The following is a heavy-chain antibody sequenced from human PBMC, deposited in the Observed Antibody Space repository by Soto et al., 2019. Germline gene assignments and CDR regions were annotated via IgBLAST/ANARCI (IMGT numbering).Heavy chain of an antibody. D-gene: IGHD2-21*02. CDR1: GGTFSSYA. CDR2: IIPVFGTA. CDR3: ARGHIVVVTAIGAFDI. Sequence: QVQLVQSGAEVKKPGSSVKVSCKASGGTFSSYAISWVRQAPGQGLEWMGGIIPVFGTANYAQKFQGRVTITADESTSTAYMELSSLRSEDTAVYYCARGHIVVVTAIGAFDIWGQGTMVTVSS. J-gene: IGHJ3*02. V-gene: IGHV1-69*01.